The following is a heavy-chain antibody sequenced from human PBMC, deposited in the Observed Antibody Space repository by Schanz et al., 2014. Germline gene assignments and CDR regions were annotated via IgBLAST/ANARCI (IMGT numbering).Heavy chain of an antibody. CDR2: FYYSGST. Sequence: QVQLQESGPGLVKPSETLSLTCTVSGGSISNYYWSWIRQPPGKGLEWIGYFYYSGSTNYNPSRKSRVTISVDTSKNQFSLKLSSVTAADTAVYYCARAEINSGYARYYYGMDVWGQGTTVTVSS. CDR3: ARAEINSGYARYYYGMDV. J-gene: IGHJ6*02. CDR1: GGSISNYY. V-gene: IGHV4-59*12. D-gene: IGHD5-12*01.